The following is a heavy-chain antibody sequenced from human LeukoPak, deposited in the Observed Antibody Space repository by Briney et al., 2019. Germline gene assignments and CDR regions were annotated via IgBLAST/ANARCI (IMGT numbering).Heavy chain of an antibody. Sequence: PGGSLRLSCVASGFPFSSYGMNWVRQDPGKGLEWVSSISNTSSYRSYAESVKGRFTVSRDNAKNSLHLQINSLRAEDTAVYYCARDHFDSGSFGHAFDIWGQGTMVTVSS. CDR3: ARDHFDSGSFGHAFDI. D-gene: IGHD3-10*01. CDR2: ISNTSSYR. J-gene: IGHJ3*02. CDR1: GFPFSSYG. V-gene: IGHV3-21*01.